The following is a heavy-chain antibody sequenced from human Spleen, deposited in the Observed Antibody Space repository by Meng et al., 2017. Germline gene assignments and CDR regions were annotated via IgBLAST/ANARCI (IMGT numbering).Heavy chain of an antibody. CDR1: GYNFPDYW. CDR2: IDPKSGDT. V-gene: IGHV1-2*06. CDR3: SRDEVISAAGKLFGDY. D-gene: IGHD6-13*01. J-gene: IGHJ4*02. Sequence: ASVKVSCKPSGYNFPDYWLHWVRRAPGQGLEWMGRIDPKSGDTHYAQRFQGRVNMTGDTSISTAYMEMSGLRSDDTAMYYCSRDEVISAAGKLFGDYWGRGTLVTVSS.